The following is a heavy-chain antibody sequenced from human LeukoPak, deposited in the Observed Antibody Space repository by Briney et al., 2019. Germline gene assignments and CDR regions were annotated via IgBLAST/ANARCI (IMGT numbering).Heavy chain of an antibody. J-gene: IGHJ4*02. CDR1: GFTFSSYG. Sequence: PGGSLRLSCAASGFTFSSYGMHWVRQAPGKGLEWVAFIRYDGSNKYYADSVKGRFTISRDNSKNTLYLQMNSLRAEDTAVYYCAKDQVDQLHTSVPWDWGQGTLVTVSS. D-gene: IGHD2-2*01. CDR2: IRYDGSNK. V-gene: IGHV3-30*02. CDR3: AKDQVDQLHTSVPWD.